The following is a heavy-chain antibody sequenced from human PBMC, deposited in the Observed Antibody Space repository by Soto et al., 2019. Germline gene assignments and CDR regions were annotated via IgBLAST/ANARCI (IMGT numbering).Heavy chain of an antibody. CDR3: ARAGSGLGELLWYYFDY. CDR1: GYTFTSYY. V-gene: IGHV1-46*01. J-gene: IGHJ4*02. Sequence: ASVKVSCKASGYTFTSYYMHWVRQAPGQGLEWMGIINPSGGSTSYAQKFQGRVTMTRDTSTSTVYMELSSLRSEDTAVYYCARAGSGLGELLWYYFDYWGQGTLVTVSS. D-gene: IGHD3-10*01. CDR2: INPSGGST.